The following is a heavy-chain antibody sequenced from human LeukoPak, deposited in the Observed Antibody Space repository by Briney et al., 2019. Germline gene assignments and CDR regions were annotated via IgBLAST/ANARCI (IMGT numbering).Heavy chain of an antibody. CDR2: ISGSGGST. D-gene: IGHD2-2*01. CDR1: GFTFSSYA. Sequence: GGSLRLSCAASGFTFSSYAMSWVRQAPGKGREWVSAISGSGGSTYYADSVKGRFTISRDNSKTTLYLQMNSLRAEDTAVYYCAKVEAISIVVVPAATSLDYWGQGTLVTVSS. CDR3: AKVEAISIVVVPAATSLDY. V-gene: IGHV3-23*01. J-gene: IGHJ4*02.